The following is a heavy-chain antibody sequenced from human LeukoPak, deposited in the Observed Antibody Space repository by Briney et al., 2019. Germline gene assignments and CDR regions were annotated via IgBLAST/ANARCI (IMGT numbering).Heavy chain of an antibody. V-gene: IGHV4-28*05. J-gene: IGHJ4*02. CDR1: GYSISSSNW. D-gene: IGHD2-2*01. Sequence: SETLSLTCAVSGYSISSSNWWGWIRQPPGKGQEWIGFLYYSGSFYYNPSLKSRVTMSLDTSMNQFSLKLSSVTAVDTAVYYCARHICSTVSCYIDYWGQGSLVTVSS. CDR2: LYYSGSF. CDR3: ARHICSTVSCYIDY.